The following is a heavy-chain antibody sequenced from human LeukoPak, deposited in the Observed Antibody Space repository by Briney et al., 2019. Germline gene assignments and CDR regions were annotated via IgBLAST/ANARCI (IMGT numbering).Heavy chain of an antibody. CDR2: ISSSSSTI. CDR1: GFTFSSYS. V-gene: IGHV3-48*04. D-gene: IGHD1-26*01. J-gene: IGHJ4*02. CDR3: ATDLIGGLLGAGY. Sequence: PGGSLRLSCAASGFTFSSYSMNWVRQAPGKGLEWVSYISSSSSTIYYADSVKGRFTISRDNAKNSLYLQMNSLRAEDTAVYYCATDLIGGLLGAGYWGQGTLVTVSS.